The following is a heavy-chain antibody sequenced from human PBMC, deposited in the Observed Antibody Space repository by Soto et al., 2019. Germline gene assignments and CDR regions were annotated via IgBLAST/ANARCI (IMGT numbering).Heavy chain of an antibody. V-gene: IGHV4-39*01. CDR3: ARHLQGYYGSGSYYCSIYYGMDV. J-gene: IGHJ6*02. CDR1: GGSIRSSSYY. CDR2: IYYSGST. Sequence: PSETLSLTCSVSGGSIRSSSYYWGWIRQPPGKGLEWSGSIYYSGSTYYNPSLKSRVTISVDTSKNQFSLKTSSVPAADTAAYHCARHLQGYYGSGSYYCSIYYGMDVWGQGTTVT. D-gene: IGHD3-10*01.